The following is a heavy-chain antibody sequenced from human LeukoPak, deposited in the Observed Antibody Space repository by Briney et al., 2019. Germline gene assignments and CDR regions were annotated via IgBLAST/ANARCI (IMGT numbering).Heavy chain of an antibody. CDR1: GGSIDITNY. V-gene: IGHV4-4*01. Sequence: PPGTLSLTCGVSGGSIDITNYWSWVRQAPGKGLEWIGEISHSGTTNYNPSLRSRVTMFLDRANNPFSLSLTSVTAADSAVYFCARENRPFCPVASWGRGVRVTVSS. D-gene: IGHD2/OR15-2a*01. J-gene: IGHJ5*02. CDR2: ISHSGTT. CDR3: ARENRPFCPVAS.